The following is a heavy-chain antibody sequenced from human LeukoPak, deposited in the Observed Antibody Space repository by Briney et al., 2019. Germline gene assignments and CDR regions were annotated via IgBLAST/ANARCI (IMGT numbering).Heavy chain of an antibody. J-gene: IGHJ4*02. CDR2: IKDAGSEK. D-gene: IGHD6-13*01. V-gene: IGHV3-7*04. Sequence: GGSLRLSCAASGFTFSDYWMSWVRQPPGKGLEFMANIKDAGSEKYYVDSVKGRFTISRDNDKNLVHMQMNSLRAEDTAVYYCARGGGMRSWYDFDYWGQGTLVTVSS. CDR3: ARGGGMRSWYDFDY. CDR1: GFTFSDYW.